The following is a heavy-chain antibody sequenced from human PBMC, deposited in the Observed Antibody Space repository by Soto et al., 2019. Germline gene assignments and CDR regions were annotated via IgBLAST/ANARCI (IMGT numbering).Heavy chain of an antibody. D-gene: IGHD3-10*01. Sequence: SQTLSLTCAISGDSVSSNTAAWNWIRPSPSRGLEWLGRIYYRSTWSFDYALSVRSRITIAPDTSKNQFSLHLDSLTPEDTALYYCAGVTWFRSMDVWGQGTPVTVSS. CDR2: IYYRSTWSF. J-gene: IGHJ6*02. CDR3: AGVTWFRSMDV. V-gene: IGHV6-1*01. CDR1: GDSVSSNTAA.